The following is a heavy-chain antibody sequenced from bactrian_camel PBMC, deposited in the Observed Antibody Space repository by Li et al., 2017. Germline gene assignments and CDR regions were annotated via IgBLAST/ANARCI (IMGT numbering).Heavy chain of an antibody. CDR1: GFTFDDSD. CDR3: ATGIGLGTS. Sequence: HVQLVESGGGSVQAGGSLRLSCTASGFTFDDSDMGWYRQAPGNECELVASITTAGYTHIEDSVKGRFTISKDSAKNTLYLQMNSLVSEDTALYYCATGIGLGTSRGQGTQVTVS. D-gene: IGHD5*01. CDR2: ITTAGYT. J-gene: IGHJ6*01. V-gene: IGHV3S55*01.